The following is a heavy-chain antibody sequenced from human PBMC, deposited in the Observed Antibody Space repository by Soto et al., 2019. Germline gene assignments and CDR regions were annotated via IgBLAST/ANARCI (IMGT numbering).Heavy chain of an antibody. CDR2: IYYSGST. CDR3: ARSLVGATTQGFDY. Sequence: SETLSLTCTVSGGSISSSSYYWGWIRQPPGKGLEWIGSIYYSGSTYYNPSLKSRVTISVDTSKNQFSLKLSSVTAADTAVYYFARSLVGATTQGFDYWGQGTLVTVSS. J-gene: IGHJ4*02. V-gene: IGHV4-39*01. D-gene: IGHD1-26*01. CDR1: GGSISSSSYY.